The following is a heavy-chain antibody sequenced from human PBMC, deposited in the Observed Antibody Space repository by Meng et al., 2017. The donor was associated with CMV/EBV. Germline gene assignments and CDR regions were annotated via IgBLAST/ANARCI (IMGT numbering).Heavy chain of an antibody. CDR1: GFTFGRSA. CDR2: ISGSGGST. Sequence: GESLKISCAASGFTFGRSAMSWVRQAPGKGLEWVSAISGSGGSTYYAGSVKGRFTITRDNSKDTLSLQMNSLRAEDTAVYDCAKDFRELRDYSINAFDYWGQGTLVTVSS. CDR3: AKDFRELRDYSINAFDY. V-gene: IGHV3-23*01. D-gene: IGHD2-15*01. J-gene: IGHJ4*02.